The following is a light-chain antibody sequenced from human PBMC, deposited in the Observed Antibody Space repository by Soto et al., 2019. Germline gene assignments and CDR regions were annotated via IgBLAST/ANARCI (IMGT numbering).Light chain of an antibody. Sequence: DIQMTQSPSALSASVGDRVTITCRASQTISTYLNWYQQKPGKAPKLLIYAASTLQSGVPSRFSGSGSGTDFTRTISSLQPEDFATYYCQQRLGIPYTFGEGTRLEIK. CDR1: QTISTY. CDR2: AAS. CDR3: QQRLGIPYT. V-gene: IGKV1-39*01. J-gene: IGKJ2*01.